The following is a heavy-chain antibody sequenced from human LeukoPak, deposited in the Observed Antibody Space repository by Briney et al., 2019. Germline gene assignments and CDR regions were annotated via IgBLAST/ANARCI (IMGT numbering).Heavy chain of an antibody. Sequence: SETLSLTCTVSGVSINTYFWSWIRQPPGKGLEWIGYVYYNGITNYNPALKSRVSISLDTSRKQFSLRLNSVTAAETAVYYCASQLGGTTFHWGQGTLVTVSS. CDR2: VYYNGIT. CDR1: GVSINTYF. D-gene: IGHD1/OR15-1a*01. J-gene: IGHJ4*02. CDR3: ASQLGGTTFH. V-gene: IGHV4-59*01.